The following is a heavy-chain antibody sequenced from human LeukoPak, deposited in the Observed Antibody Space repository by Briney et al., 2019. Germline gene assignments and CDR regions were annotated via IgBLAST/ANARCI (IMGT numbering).Heavy chain of an antibody. Sequence: GGSLRLSCAASGFTFSSYAMHWVRQAPGKGLEWVAVISYDGSNKYYADSVKGRFTISRDNSKNTLYLQMNSLRAEDTAVYYCADLSIAARPWDYWGQGTLVTVSS. J-gene: IGHJ4*02. V-gene: IGHV3-30*04. CDR1: GFTFSSYA. CDR2: ISYDGSNK. D-gene: IGHD6-6*01. CDR3: ADLSIAARPWDY.